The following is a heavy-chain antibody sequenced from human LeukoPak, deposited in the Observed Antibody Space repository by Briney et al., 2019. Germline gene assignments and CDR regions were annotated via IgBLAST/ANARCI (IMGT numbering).Heavy chain of an antibody. CDR1: GGSISSYY. V-gene: IGHV4-59*01. D-gene: IGHD3-10*01. J-gene: IGHJ6*02. CDR2: IYYSGST. CDR3: ARDRRFGENSYYYYYGMDV. Sequence: SETLSLTCTVSGGSISSYYWSWIRQPPGKGLEWIGYIYYSGSTNYNPSLKSRVTISVDTSKNQFSLKLSSVTAADTAVYYCARDRRFGENSYYYYYGMDVWGQGTTVTVSS.